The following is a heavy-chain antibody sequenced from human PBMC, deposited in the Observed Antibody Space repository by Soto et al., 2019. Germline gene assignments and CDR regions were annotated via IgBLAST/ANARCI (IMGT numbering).Heavy chain of an antibody. V-gene: IGHV4-30-4*01. CDR1: GDSISNLDYF. CDR2: IYKSATT. CDR3: ARGRYCLTGRCFPNWFDS. Sequence: SETLSLTCSVSGDSISNLDYFWAWIRQPPGQALEYIGYIYKSATTYYNPSFESRVAISVDTSKSQFSLNVTSVTAADTAVYFCARGRYCLTGRCFPNWFDSWGQGALVTVLL. D-gene: IGHD7-27*01. J-gene: IGHJ5*01.